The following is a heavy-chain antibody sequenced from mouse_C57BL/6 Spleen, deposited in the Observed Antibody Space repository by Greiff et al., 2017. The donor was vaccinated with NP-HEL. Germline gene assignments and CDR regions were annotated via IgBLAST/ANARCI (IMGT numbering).Heavy chain of an antibody. D-gene: IGHD1-1*01. CDR3: ARNYLLLGYFDY. V-gene: IGHV1-47*01. CDR1: GYTFTTYP. Sequence: VQRVESGAELVKPGASVKMSCKASGYTFTTYPIEWMKQNHGKSLEWIGNFHPYNDDTKYNEKFKGKATLTVEKSSSTVYLELSRLTSDDSAVYYCARNYLLLGYFDYWGQGTTLTVSS. CDR2: FHPYNDDT. J-gene: IGHJ2*01.